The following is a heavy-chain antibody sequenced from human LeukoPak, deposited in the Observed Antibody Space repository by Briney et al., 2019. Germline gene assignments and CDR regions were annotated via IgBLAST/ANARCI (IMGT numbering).Heavy chain of an antibody. CDR3: AKDDVVTTVYYYGMDV. J-gene: IGHJ6*02. CDR1: GFTFSSYA. D-gene: IGHD4-11*01. CDR2: ISGSGGST. Sequence: PGGTLRLSCAASGFTFSSYAMSWVRQAPGKGLEWVSAISGSGGSTYYADSVKGRFTISRDNSKNTLYLQMNSLRAEDTAVYYCAKDDVVTTVYYYGMDVWGQGTTVTVSS. V-gene: IGHV3-23*01.